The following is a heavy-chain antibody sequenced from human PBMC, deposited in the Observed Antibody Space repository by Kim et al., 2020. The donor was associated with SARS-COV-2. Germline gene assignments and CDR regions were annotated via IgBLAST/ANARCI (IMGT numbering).Heavy chain of an antibody. J-gene: IGHJ4*02. CDR3: ARGRNSGGDRRPSPYFDY. V-gene: IGHV3-30*04. D-gene: IGHD2-21*02. Sequence: GGSLRLSCAASGFTFSSYAMHWVRQAPGKGLEWVAVISYDGSNKYYADSVKGRFTISRDNSKNTLYLQMNSLRAEDTAVYYCARGRNSGGDRRPSPYFDYWGQGTLVTVSS. CDR2: ISYDGSNK. CDR1: GFTFSSYA.